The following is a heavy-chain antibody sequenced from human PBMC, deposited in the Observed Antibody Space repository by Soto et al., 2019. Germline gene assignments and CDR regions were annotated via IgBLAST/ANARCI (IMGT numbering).Heavy chain of an antibody. J-gene: IGHJ4*02. Sequence: GGSLRLSCASSGFTFISCSMNWVRQAPGKGLEWVSYISSSSSTIYYADSVKGRFTISRDNAKNSLYLQMNSLRAEDTAVYYCARDSVGVAGNYWGQGTLVTVSS. CDR3: ARDSVGVAGNY. D-gene: IGHD3-3*01. CDR1: GFTFISCS. V-gene: IGHV3-48*01. CDR2: ISSSSSTI.